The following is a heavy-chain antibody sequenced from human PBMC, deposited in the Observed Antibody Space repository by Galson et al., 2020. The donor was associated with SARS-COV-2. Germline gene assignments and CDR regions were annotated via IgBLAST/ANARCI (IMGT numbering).Heavy chain of an antibody. J-gene: IGHJ4*02. CDR3: AKEGKSYASSPEIDV. Sequence: GGSLRLSCVASGFAFESHGMHWVRQPPGEGLEWVAVIPYDGTDISYGDFVRGRFTISRDNSKKTLYLQMNALTADDSGTYYCAKEGKSYASSPEIDVWGQGTLVTVSS. V-gene: IGHV3-30*18. CDR1: GFAFESHG. D-gene: IGHD2-2*01. CDR2: IPYDGTDI.